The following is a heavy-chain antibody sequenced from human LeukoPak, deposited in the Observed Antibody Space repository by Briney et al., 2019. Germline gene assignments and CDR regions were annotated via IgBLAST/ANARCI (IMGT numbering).Heavy chain of an antibody. Sequence: GGSLRLSCAASGFTFSSYAMSWVRQAPGKGLEWVSAISGSGGSTYYADSVKGRFTISRDNSKNTLYLQMNSLRAEDTAVYYRAKLGQMTTVTTSENYWGQGTLVTVSS. D-gene: IGHD4-17*01. CDR2: ISGSGGST. V-gene: IGHV3-23*01. CDR3: AKLGQMTTVTTSENY. J-gene: IGHJ4*02. CDR1: GFTFSSYA.